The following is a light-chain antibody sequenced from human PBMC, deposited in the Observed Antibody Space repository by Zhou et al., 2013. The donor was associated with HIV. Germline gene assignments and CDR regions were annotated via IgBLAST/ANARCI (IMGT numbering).Light chain of an antibody. CDR2: AAS. V-gene: IGKV1-39*01. Sequence: DIQMTQSPSFLSASVGDRVTITCRASQSISSYLNWYQQKPGKAPKLLIYAASSLQSGVPSRFSGSGSGTDFTLTISSLQPEDFATYYCQQYKTEPWTYGEGTSV. CDR1: QSISSY. CDR3: QQYKTEPWT. J-gene: IGKJ1*01.